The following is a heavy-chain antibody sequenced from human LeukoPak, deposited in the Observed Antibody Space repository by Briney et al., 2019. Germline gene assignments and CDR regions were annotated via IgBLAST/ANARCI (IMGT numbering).Heavy chain of an antibody. D-gene: IGHD1-14*01. CDR1: GLTFSTSG. J-gene: IGHJ4*02. CDR2: IGPTGSDR. V-gene: IGHV3-21*06. Sequence: GGSLRLSCTASGLTFSTSGFNWVRQAPGKGLEWVASIGPTGSDRYHADSIKGRFTISRDNANNFLYLQMNSLRAEDTAVYYCATETNGRHYDYWGQGTLPTVSS. CDR3: ATETNGRHYDY.